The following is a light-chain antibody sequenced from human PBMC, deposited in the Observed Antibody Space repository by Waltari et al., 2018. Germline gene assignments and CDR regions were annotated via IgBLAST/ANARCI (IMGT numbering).Light chain of an antibody. V-gene: IGLV2-14*01. CDR3: NSYAGSSSWV. CDR1: RSDVGFYNY. CDR2: DVS. Sequence: QSALTQPASVSGSPGQSITISCTVTRSDVGFYNYVSWYQQHPGKAPKLIIYDVSERPSGVSDRFSGSKSGNTASLTISGLQAEDEADYYCNSYAGSSSWVFGGGTKLTVL. J-gene: IGLJ3*02.